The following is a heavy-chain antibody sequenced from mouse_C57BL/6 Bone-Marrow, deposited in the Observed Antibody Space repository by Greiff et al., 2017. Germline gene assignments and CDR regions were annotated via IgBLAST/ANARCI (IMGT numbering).Heavy chain of an antibody. CDR2: SRNKANDYTT. Sequence: EVMLVESGGGLVQSGRSLRLSCATSGFTFSDFYMEWVRQAPGKGLEWIAASRNKANDYTTEYSASVKGLFIVSRDTSQSILYLQMRALRAEDTAIYYCARDSHYYGSSTHAMDYWGQGASVTVSS. D-gene: IGHD1-1*01. CDR1: GFTFSDFY. J-gene: IGHJ4*01. V-gene: IGHV7-1*01. CDR3: ARDSHYYGSSTHAMDY.